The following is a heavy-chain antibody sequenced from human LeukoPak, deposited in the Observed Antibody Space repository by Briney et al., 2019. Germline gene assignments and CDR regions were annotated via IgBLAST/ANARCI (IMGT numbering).Heavy chain of an antibody. D-gene: IGHD3-10*01. CDR2: IYTSGST. CDR1: GGSITIYY. Sequence: SETLSLTCTVSGGSITIYYWSWIRQPAGKGLEWIGRIYTSGSTNYNPSLKSRVTMSVDTSKNQFSLKLSSVTAADTAAYYCARDSGTAGEVKFDPWGQGTLVTVSS. CDR3: ARDSGTAGEVKFDP. J-gene: IGHJ5*02. V-gene: IGHV4-4*07.